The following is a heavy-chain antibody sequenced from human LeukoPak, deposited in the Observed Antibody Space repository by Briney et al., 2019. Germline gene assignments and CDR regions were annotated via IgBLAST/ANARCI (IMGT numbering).Heavy chain of an antibody. CDR2: ISGSGGST. CDR1: RFIFSSYA. D-gene: IGHD1-26*01. J-gene: IGHJ4*02. Sequence: GGSLRLSCAASRFIFSSYAMSWVRQAPGKGLEWVSAISGSGGSTYYADSVKGRFTISRDNSKNTLYLQMNSLRAEDTAVYYCAKDYRVGATLSYYFDYWGQGTLVTVSS. CDR3: AKDYRVGATLSYYFDY. V-gene: IGHV3-23*01.